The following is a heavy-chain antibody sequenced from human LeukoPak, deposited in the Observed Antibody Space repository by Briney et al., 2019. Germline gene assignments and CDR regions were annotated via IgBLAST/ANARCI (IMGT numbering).Heavy chain of an antibody. Sequence: SETLSLTCAVSGYSISSGYYWGWIRQPPGKGLEWIGTIYHSGTTYYNPSLKSRVTISVDTSKNQFSLKLSSVTAADTAVYYCARIQYDNSVSFGLMREFQHWGQGTLVTVSS. CDR3: ARIQYDNSVSFGLMREFQH. D-gene: IGHD3-22*01. CDR1: GYSISSGYY. V-gene: IGHV4-38-2*01. J-gene: IGHJ1*01. CDR2: IYHSGTT.